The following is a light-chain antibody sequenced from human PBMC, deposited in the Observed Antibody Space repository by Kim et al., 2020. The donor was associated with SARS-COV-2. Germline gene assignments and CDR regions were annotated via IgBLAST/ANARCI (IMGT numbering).Light chain of an antibody. V-gene: IGLV3-1*01. CDR2: QDG. J-gene: IGLJ2*01. Sequence: VSVSPGQTPSVTCSGDKLGDKYAYWYQQKPGQSPVVVIYQDGKRASGIPERFSGSNSGNTATLTISGTQSADEADYYCQAWDSAVVFGGGTQLTVL. CDR3: QAWDSAVV. CDR1: KLGDKY.